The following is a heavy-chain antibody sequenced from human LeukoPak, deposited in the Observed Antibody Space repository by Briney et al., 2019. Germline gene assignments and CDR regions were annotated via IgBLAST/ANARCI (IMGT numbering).Heavy chain of an antibody. J-gene: IGHJ4*02. CDR2: ISSSGSTI. CDR1: GFTFSDYY. V-gene: IGHV3-11*01. D-gene: IGHD2-21*02. CDR3: ARVPCGGDCYYYFDY. Sequence: PGGSLRLSCAASGFTFSDYYMSWIRQAPGKGLEWVSYISSSGSTIYYAGSVKGRFTISRDNAKNSLYLQMNSLRAEDTAVYYCARVPCGGDCYYYFDYWGQGTLVTVSS.